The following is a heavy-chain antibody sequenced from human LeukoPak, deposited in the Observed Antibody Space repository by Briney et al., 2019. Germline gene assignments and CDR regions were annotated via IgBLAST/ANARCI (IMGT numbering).Heavy chain of an antibody. J-gene: IGHJ4*02. D-gene: IGHD2/OR15-2a*01. V-gene: IGHV3-23*01. CDR2: ISASGGST. CDR3: AKDNSMLRFGY. Sequence: QSGGSLRLSCAASGFSFSTYAMSWVRQAPGKGLEWVSGISASGGSTYYADSVKGRFTISRGNSKNTLYLQMNSLRAEDTAVYYCAKDNSMLRFGYWGQGTLVTVSS. CDR1: GFSFSTYA.